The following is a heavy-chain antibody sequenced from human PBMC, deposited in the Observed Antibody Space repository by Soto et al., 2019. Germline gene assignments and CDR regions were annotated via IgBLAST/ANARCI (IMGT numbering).Heavy chain of an antibody. CDR1: GGTFSNSP. J-gene: IGHJ6*02. Sequence: QVQLVQSGAEVKKPGSSVKVSCKSSGGTFSNSPISWVRQAPGQGLEWMGGVIPLFRTANYAQKFQGRVTLTADEPTNTAYMELSSLRSGDTAVYYCARSRFVVGVTEDYYGMDVWGQGTTVTVAS. CDR2: VIPLFRTA. D-gene: IGHD2-15*01. CDR3: ARSRFVVGVTEDYYGMDV. V-gene: IGHV1-69*12.